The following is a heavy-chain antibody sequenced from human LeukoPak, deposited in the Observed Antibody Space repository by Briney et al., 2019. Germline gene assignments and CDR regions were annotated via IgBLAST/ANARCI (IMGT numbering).Heavy chain of an antibody. J-gene: IGHJ4*02. CDR2: ISYDGSNK. Sequence: PGRSLRLSCAASGFTFSSYGMHWVRQAPGKGLEWVAVISYDGSNKYYADSVKGRFTISRDNSKHTLYLQMNSLRAEDTAVYYCAKGSLYSSGYYHFDYWGQGTLVTVSS. V-gene: IGHV3-30*18. CDR3: AKGSLYSSGYYHFDY. D-gene: IGHD3-22*01. CDR1: GFTFSSYG.